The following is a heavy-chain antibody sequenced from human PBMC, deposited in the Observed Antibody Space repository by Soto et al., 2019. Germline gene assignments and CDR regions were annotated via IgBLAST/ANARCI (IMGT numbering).Heavy chain of an antibody. CDR3: AKVLLNNFWSGYYTDYYYYYMDV. CDR1: GFTFSSYA. CDR2: ISGSGGST. D-gene: IGHD3-3*01. V-gene: IGHV3-23*01. Sequence: GGSLRLSCAASGFTFSSYAMSWVRQAPGKGLEWVSAISGSGGSTYYADSVKGRFTISRDNSKNTLYLQMNSLRAEDTAVYYCAKVLLNNFWSGYYTDYYYYYMDVWGKGTTVTVSS. J-gene: IGHJ6*03.